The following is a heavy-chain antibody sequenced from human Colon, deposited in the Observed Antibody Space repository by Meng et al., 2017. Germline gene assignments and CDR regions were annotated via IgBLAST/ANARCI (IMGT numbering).Heavy chain of an antibody. V-gene: IGHV4-61*01. CDR2: IHYSGSR. CDR3: ARFYGSGTFEVHDY. D-gene: IGHD3-10*01. Sequence: QGQLQGSGPGLVRPSGTLPLTCNVSGGSVSSASYYWSWIRQPPGKGLEWIGLIHYSGSRNYNPSLKSRVTMSVDTSKNQVSLRLTSVTAADTAVYYCARFYGSGTFEVHDYWGQGTLVTVAS. CDR1: GGSVSSASYY. J-gene: IGHJ4*02.